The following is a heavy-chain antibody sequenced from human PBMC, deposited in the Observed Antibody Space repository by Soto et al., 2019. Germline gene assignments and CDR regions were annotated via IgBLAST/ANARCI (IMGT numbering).Heavy chain of an antibody. J-gene: IGHJ4*02. V-gene: IGHV4-31*03. D-gene: IGHD5-18*01. CDR1: GGSISSGGYY. Sequence: SQTLSLTCTVSGGSISSGGYYWSSIRQHPGKGLEWIGYIYYSGSTYYTPSLKSRVTISVDTSKNQFSLKLSSVTAADTAVYYCARIIQLSFVAGYYFDYWGPGILVTVSS. CDR2: IYYSGST. CDR3: ARIIQLSFVAGYYFDY.